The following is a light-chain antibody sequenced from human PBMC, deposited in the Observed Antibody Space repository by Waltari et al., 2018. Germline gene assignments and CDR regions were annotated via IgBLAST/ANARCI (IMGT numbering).Light chain of an antibody. CDR3: MQTIAFPYT. CDR1: KSLLYSNRYTY. V-gene: IGKV2-40*01. Sequence: DIVMTQTPLSLPVTPAEPASISCRSSKSLLYSNRYTYLQWYLQKAGQSPQLLIYGGSNRASGVPDRFSGSGSGTDFTLKIRKVEAEDVGVYYCMQTIAFPYTFGQGTKVEMK. CDR2: GGS. J-gene: IGKJ2*01.